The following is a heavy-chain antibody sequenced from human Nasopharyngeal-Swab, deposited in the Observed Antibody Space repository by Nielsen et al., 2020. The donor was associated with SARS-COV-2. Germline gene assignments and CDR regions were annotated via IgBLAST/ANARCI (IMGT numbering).Heavy chain of an antibody. CDR3: GGGTCCPSYLDF. J-gene: IGHJ4*02. D-gene: IGHD2-15*01. Sequence: SCAASGFTFSSFGMHWVRQAPGKGLEWVAVVSADGKTQYYADSMKGRFTISRDNSKDTLYLQIDSLRVEDTAVYYCGGGTCCPSYLDFWGQGTLVTVST. CDR2: VSADGKTQ. CDR1: GFTFSSFG. V-gene: IGHV3-30*03.